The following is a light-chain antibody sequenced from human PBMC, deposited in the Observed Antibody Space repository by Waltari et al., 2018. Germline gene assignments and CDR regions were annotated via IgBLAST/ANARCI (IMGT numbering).Light chain of an antibody. J-gene: IGLJ3*02. Sequence: QSALTQPASVSGSPGQSITISCTGPSSDVGTHNYVSCYQQHPGKAPKLLIYDVSYRPSGVSYRFSGSKSGNTASLTISGLQAEDEADYYCSSYITTNTLELFGGGTSLTVL. V-gene: IGLV2-14*03. CDR3: SSYITTNTLEL. CDR2: DVS. CDR1: SSDVGTHNY.